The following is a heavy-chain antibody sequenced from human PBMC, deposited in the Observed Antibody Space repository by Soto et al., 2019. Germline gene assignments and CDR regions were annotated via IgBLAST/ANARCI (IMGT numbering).Heavy chain of an antibody. D-gene: IGHD5-18*01. CDR3: AKNLGRGYKSDAFDI. CDR2: ITNNGVST. V-gene: IGHV3-23*01. Sequence: SLRLSCAASGFTFNTYSMSWVRQAPGKGLEWVSTITNNGVSTYYADSVKGRFTISRDNSKNMLYLQMNSLRAEDTAVYYCAKNLGRGYKSDAFDIWGQGTMVTVSS. CDR1: GFTFNTYS. J-gene: IGHJ3*02.